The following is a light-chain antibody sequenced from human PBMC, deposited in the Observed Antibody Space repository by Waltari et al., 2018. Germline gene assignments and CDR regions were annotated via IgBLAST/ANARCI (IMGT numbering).Light chain of an antibody. CDR3: SSFTSSSSFV. CDR1: IRDVGGYKY. CDR2: DVV. V-gene: IGLV2-14*03. J-gene: IGLJ1*01. Sequence: QSALTQPASVSGSPGQSINISCTGTIRDVGGYKYVSWYQQHPGDVPRLLIYDVVKRPSGVSSRFSGSKSDNTARLTISGLQAAAEAHYYCSSFTSSSSFVFGSGTKVTV.